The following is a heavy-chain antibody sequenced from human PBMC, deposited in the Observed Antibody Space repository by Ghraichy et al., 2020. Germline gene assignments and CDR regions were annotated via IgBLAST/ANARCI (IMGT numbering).Heavy chain of an antibody. Sequence: LSLTCAASGFRFRESGMHWVRQAPGKGLQWVAGIWYDGSRQYYADSVRGRFTISRDNSEHTVSLQMNSLSADDTGVYYCATPTGDWSYWGQGTQVTVSS. CDR3: ATPTGDWSY. J-gene: IGHJ4*02. CDR2: IWYDGSRQ. CDR1: GFRFRESG. V-gene: IGHV3-33*01. D-gene: IGHD2-21*01.